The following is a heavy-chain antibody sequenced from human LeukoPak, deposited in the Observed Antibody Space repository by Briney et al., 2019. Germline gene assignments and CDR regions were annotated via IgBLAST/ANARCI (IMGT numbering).Heavy chain of an antibody. J-gene: IGHJ4*02. CDR2: ISSSSYI. CDR3: ARDPEMATTFDY. Sequence: GGSLRLSCVASGFTFSSYGMSWVRQAPGKGLEWVSAISSSSYIYYADSVKGRFTISRDNAKNSLYLQMNSLRAEDTAVYYCARDPEMATTFDYWGQGTLVTVSS. D-gene: IGHD5-24*01. CDR1: GFTFSSYG. V-gene: IGHV3-21*01.